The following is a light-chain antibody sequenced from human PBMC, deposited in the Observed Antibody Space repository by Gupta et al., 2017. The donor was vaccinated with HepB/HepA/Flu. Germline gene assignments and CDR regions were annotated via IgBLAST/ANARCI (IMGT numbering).Light chain of an antibody. V-gene: IGLV2-8*01. CDR2: EVS. J-gene: IGLJ2*01. Sequence: QSALTQPRSSARSPGQSVPIFCTGTSSDVGGYKNFSWYQQHPGHTPTLMIYEVSKRPSGVPDPVSGSKSGNTASLTGSGLQAEDEADYDCSSYAGSNNVVFGGGTKLTVL. CDR3: SSYAGSNNVV. CDR1: SSDVGGYKN.